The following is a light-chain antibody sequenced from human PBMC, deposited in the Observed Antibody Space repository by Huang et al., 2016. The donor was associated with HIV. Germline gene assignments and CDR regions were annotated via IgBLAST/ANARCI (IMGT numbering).Light chain of an antibody. CDR2: GAS. Sequence: EIVMTQSPATLSVSPGERAILLCRASQNIDTYVAWYQQKPGQAPRLLIFGASTRATGISARFTGGGSETEFTLTINSVQSEDVAMYYCHQYNDWPPWTFGQGTRVEI. CDR3: HQYNDWPPWT. J-gene: IGKJ1*01. V-gene: IGKV3-15*01. CDR1: QNIDTY.